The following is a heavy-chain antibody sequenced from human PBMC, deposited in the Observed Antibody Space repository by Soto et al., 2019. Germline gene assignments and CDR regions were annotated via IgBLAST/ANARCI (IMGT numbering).Heavy chain of an antibody. Sequence: SVKVSCTDSGCTLGSYAISWVRQAPGQGLEWMGGIIPIPGTANYAQKFQGRVTIAADESTSTAYMELSSLRSEDTAVYYCARSQGSSTSLEIYYYYYYGMDVWGQGTTVTVSS. V-gene: IGHV1-69*13. CDR2: IIPIPGTA. D-gene: IGHD2-2*01. J-gene: IGHJ6*02. CDR1: GCTLGSYA. CDR3: ARSQGSSTSLEIYYYYYYGMDV.